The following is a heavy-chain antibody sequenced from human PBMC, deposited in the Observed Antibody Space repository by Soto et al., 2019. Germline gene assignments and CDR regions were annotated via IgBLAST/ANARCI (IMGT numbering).Heavy chain of an antibody. CDR2: ISGSGGST. CDR3: AQDRSGGSYFGYFDY. D-gene: IGHD1-26*01. Sequence: EVQLLESGGGLVQPGGSLRLSCAASGFTFSSYAMSWVRQAPGKGLEWVSAISGSGGSTDYADCVKGRFTISRDNSKNTLYLQMNTLRAEDTAVCYCAQDRSGGSYFGYFDYWGQGTLVTVSS. CDR1: GFTFSSYA. J-gene: IGHJ4*02. V-gene: IGHV3-23*01.